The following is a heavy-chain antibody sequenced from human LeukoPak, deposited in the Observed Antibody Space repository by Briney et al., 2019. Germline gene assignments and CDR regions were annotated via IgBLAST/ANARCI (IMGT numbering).Heavy chain of an antibody. CDR3: AKDIQLST. V-gene: IGHV3-23*01. CDR2: IGASGEST. D-gene: IGHD5-24*01. CDR1: GFTFGDYG. Sequence: GRSLRLSCTGSGFTFGDYGMSWVRQAPGKGLEWVSLIGASGESTYYADSVKGRFTISRDNSKNTLSLQMNSLRVEDTAMYFCAKDIQLSTWGLGTMVTVSS. J-gene: IGHJ3*01.